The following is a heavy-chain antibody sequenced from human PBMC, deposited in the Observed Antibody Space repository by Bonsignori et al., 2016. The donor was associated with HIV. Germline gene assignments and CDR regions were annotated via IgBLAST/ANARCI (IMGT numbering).Heavy chain of an antibody. J-gene: IGHJ4*02. V-gene: IGHV3-48*01. CDR2: ISGGSNTI. CDR1: IHLQFLC. Sequence: EVHLVESGGDLVQPGGSRETLLCSLWIHLQFLCHELGPAQAPGNGGVELISYISGGSNTIYYADSVKGRFNISRDNAKNSLFLQMNSLRAEDSGIYYCARGSASRDYWGQGTLVTVS. CDR3: ARGSASRDY.